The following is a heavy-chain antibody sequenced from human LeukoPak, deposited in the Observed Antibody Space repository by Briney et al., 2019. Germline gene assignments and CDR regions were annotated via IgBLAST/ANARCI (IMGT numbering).Heavy chain of an antibody. J-gene: IGHJ4*02. CDR1: GFTFCSYA. CDR3: AKRAMTCSSAVPRHFDY. V-gene: IGHV3-23*01. D-gene: IGHD6-19*01. CDR2: ISGSGGST. Sequence: AGGSLRLSCAASGFTFCSYAMSWVSQAPGKAREWGSAISGSGGSTYCADSVKDRFTISRDNSKNTLYLQMNSLRAEDTAVYYCAKRAMTCSSAVPRHFDYWGQGTLVTVFS.